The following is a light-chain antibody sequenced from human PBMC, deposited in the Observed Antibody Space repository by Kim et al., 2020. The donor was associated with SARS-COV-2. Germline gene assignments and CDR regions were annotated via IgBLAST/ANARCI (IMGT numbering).Light chain of an antibody. CDR3: QQYNSYPLT. CDR1: QSIRSR. J-gene: IGKJ4*01. V-gene: IGKV1-5*03. CDR2: KAS. Sequence: ASVGGRVTITCRASQSIRSRLAWYQQKPGKAPYLLIYKASSLGGGVPSRFSGSGSGTEFTLTISSLQPDDFATYFCQQYNSYPLTFGGGTKVDIK.